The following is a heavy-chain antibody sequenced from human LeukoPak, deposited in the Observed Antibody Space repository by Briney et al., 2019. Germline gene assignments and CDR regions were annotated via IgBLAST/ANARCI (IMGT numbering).Heavy chain of an antibody. Sequence: GGSLRLSCAASGFTFSSHWMNWVRQAPGKGLEWVANIKQDGSEKYCVDSVRGRFTISRDNAKKSLYLQMNSLRAEDTAVYYCAGSRVPGAVDIWGQGTMVTVSS. V-gene: IGHV3-7*05. CDR2: IKQDGSEK. CDR3: AGSRVPGAVDI. D-gene: IGHD2-15*01. J-gene: IGHJ3*02. CDR1: GFTFSSHW.